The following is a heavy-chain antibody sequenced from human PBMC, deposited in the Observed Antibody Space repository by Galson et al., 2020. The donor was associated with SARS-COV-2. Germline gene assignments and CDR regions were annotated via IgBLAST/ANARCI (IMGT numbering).Heavy chain of an antibody. D-gene: IGHD3-10*01. CDR3: AKIGWFGEHRDDIDY. CDR2: ISWNSGSI. Sequence: GGSLRLSCAASGFTFDDYAMHWVRQAPGKGLEWVSGISWNSGSIGYADSVKGRFTISRDNAKNSLYLQMNSLRAEDTALYYCAKIGWFGEHRDDIDYWGQGTLVTVSS. V-gene: IGHV3-9*01. J-gene: IGHJ4*02. CDR1: GFTFDDYA.